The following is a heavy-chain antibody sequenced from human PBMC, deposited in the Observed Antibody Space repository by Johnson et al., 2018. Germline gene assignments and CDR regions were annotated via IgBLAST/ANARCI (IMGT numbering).Heavy chain of an antibody. V-gene: IGHV3-66*02. CDR2: IYSGGST. Sequence: VQLVESGGGLVQPGGSLRLSCAASGFTVSSNYMSWVRQAPGKGLEWVSVIYSGGSTYYADSVKGRFTISRDNSKKTLYLQMNSLRAEDTAVYYCSRHQYYYGSVSYYNVGYRQGAYYRDVWGKGTTVTVSS. J-gene: IGHJ6*03. D-gene: IGHD3-10*01. CDR1: GFTVSSNY. CDR3: SRHQYYYGSVSYYNVGYRQGAYYRDV.